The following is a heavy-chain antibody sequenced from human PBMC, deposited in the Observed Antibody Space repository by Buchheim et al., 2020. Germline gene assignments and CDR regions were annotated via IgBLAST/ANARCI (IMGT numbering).Heavy chain of an antibody. CDR2: ISYDGSNK. J-gene: IGHJ3*02. V-gene: IGHV3-30-3*01. CDR1: GFTFSSYA. CDR3: ARRAVAGISVGAFDI. D-gene: IGHD6-19*01. Sequence: QVQLVESGGGVVQPGRSLRLSCAASGFTFSSYAMHWVRQAPGKGLEWVAGISYDGSNKYYADSVKGRFTISRDNSKNTLYLQMNSLRAEDTAVYYCARRAVAGISVGAFDIWGQGT.